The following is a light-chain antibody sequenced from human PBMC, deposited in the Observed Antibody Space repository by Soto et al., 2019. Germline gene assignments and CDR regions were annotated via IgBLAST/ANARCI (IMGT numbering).Light chain of an antibody. CDR2: KKS. J-gene: IGKJ1*01. Sequence: DVQMTPSPSTLSASVGDRVTITCRASKTINNWLAWYQQRPGKAPTFLIYKKSTLETGVPSRFSGSGSGTEFTLTISSLQPEDFAIYYCQQYNTYPWTFGQGTRVES. CDR3: QQYNTYPWT. V-gene: IGKV1-5*03. CDR1: KTINNW.